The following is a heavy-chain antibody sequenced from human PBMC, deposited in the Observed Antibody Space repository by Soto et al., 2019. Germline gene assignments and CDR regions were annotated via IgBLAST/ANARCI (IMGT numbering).Heavy chain of an antibody. D-gene: IGHD2-15*01. Sequence: QVELKQSGAAVKKPGASVKVSCRASGYTFANYGITWVRQAPGQGLQWMGWISGHDGKTKSNKNLQGRITMTTDTSTNTAYLELKNLKSEDTAIYYCARDSAFLFGSTGYFDYWGQGTLVDVSS. CDR1: GYTFANYG. CDR3: ARDSAFLFGSTGYFDY. CDR2: ISGHDGKT. V-gene: IGHV1-18*04. J-gene: IGHJ4*02.